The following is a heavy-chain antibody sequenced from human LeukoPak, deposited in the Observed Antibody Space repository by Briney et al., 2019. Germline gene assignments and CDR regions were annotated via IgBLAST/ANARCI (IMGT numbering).Heavy chain of an antibody. J-gene: IGHJ4*02. D-gene: IGHD1-26*01. CDR2: ISYDGSNK. CDR3: VREATGYSFADY. V-gene: IGHV3-30-3*01. CDR1: GITFSSYA. Sequence: GSLRLSCAASGITFSSYAMHWVRQAPGKGLEWVAVISYDGSNKYYADSVKGRFTVSRDNSKNTLYLQMNSLTAEDTAVYYCVREATGYSFADYWGQGTLVSVSS.